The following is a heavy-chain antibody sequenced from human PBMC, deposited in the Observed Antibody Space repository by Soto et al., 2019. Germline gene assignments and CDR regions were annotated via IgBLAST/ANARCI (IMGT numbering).Heavy chain of an antibody. D-gene: IGHD3-16*01. J-gene: IGHJ6*04. Sequence: SQTLSLTWTVADGSSSSGGYCWSCIRQHPGKGLEWIGYIHYSGSTYYNPSLKSRVTISVDTSKNQFSLKLTSVTAADTAGYYGARKFEFYYERRGNPNYYSVRAFGAKGTTVTVSS. CDR3: ARKFEFYYERRGNPNYYSVRAF. V-gene: IGHV4-31*02. CDR2: IHYSGST. CDR1: DGSSSSGGYC.